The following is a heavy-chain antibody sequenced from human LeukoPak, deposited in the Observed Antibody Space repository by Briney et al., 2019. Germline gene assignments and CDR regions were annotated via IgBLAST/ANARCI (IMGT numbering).Heavy chain of an antibody. CDR3: ARTTRKVDY. Sequence: GRSLRLSCAASGFTFSSCAMHWVRQAPGKGLEWVAVISYDGSNKYYADSVKGRFTISRDNSKNTLYLQMNSLRAEDTAVYYCARTTRKVDYWGQGTLVTVSS. J-gene: IGHJ4*02. D-gene: IGHD1-14*01. CDR1: GFTFSSCA. CDR2: ISYDGSNK. V-gene: IGHV3-30-3*01.